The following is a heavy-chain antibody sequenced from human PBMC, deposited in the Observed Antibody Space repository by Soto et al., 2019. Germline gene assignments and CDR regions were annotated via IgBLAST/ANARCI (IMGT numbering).Heavy chain of an antibody. V-gene: IGHV1-3*01. J-gene: IGHJ4*02. D-gene: IGHD5-18*01. CDR1: GYTFTSYA. CDR2: INAGNGNT. Sequence: ASVKVSCKASGYTFTSYAMNCVRQAPGQRLEWMGWINAGNGNTKYSQKFQGRVTITRDTSASTAYMELSSLRSEDTAGYYCARDPGESYGNIWGQGTLVSVSS. CDR3: ARDPGESYGNI.